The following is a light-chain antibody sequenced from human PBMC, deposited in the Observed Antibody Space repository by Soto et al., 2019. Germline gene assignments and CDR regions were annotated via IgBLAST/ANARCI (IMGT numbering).Light chain of an antibody. CDR3: TSYTGSNSLL. CDR2: DVS. J-gene: IGLJ2*01. Sequence: QSALTQPASVSGSPGQSITVSCTGTIRDIGNYNYVSWYQRRPGKAPKLMIYDVSVRPSGVSNRFSGSKSGNTASLTISGLQSEDEADYYCTSYTGSNSLLFGGGTKLTVL. CDR1: IRDIGNYNY. V-gene: IGLV2-14*03.